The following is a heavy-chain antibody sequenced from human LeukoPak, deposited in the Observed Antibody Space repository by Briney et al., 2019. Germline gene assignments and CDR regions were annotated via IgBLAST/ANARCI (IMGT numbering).Heavy chain of an antibody. CDR1: GGSFSGYY. CDR2: INHSGST. J-gene: IGHJ6*02. V-gene: IGHV4-34*01. Sequence: PSETLSLTCAVYGGSFSGYYWSWIRQPPGKGLEWIGEINHSGSTNYNPSLKSRVIISVDTSKNQFSLKLSSVTAADTAVYYCARTEDPYYYGLDVWGQGTTVTVSS. CDR3: ARTEDPYYYGLDV.